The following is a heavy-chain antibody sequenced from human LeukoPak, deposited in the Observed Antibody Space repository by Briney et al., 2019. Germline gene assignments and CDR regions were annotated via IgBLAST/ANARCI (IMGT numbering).Heavy chain of an antibody. J-gene: IGHJ4*02. CDR3: AREGGPYRPLDY. Sequence: SETLSLTCGVSGGSITNTNYWTWVRRPPGKGLEWTGEVNLQGSTNYNPSLMGRVAIAVDTSENHISLQLTSVTAADTAVYYCAREGGPYRPLDYSGQGTLVTVSS. V-gene: IGHV4-4*02. CDR2: VNLQGST. CDR1: GGSITNTNY.